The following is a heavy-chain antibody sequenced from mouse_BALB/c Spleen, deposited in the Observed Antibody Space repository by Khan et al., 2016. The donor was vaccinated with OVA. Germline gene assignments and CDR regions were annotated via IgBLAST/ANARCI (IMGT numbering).Heavy chain of an antibody. CDR1: GYSFTSYY. V-gene: IGHV1S135*01. CDR3: ARHGYVAWFAY. Sequence: EVKLLESGPELMKPGASVKISCKASGYSFTSYYIHWVKQSHGKSLEWIGYIDPFNGSTSYNQNFKGKATLTVDKSSSTAYMHLSSLTSEDSAVYYCARHGYVAWFAYWGQGTLVTVSA. J-gene: IGHJ3*01. CDR2: IDPFNGST. D-gene: IGHD2-2*01.